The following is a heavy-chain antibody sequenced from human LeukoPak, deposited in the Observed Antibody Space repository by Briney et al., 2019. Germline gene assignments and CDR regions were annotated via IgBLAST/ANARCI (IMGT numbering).Heavy chain of an antibody. CDR1: GFTLSGYS. V-gene: IGHV3-48*02. J-gene: IGHJ6*02. Sequence: PGGSLRLSCAASGFTLSGYSMNWVRQAPGRGLEWVSYISLSSSTIYYADSVKGRFTISRDNAKNSLYLQMNSLRDEDTAVCYCARYYYDSSAQGSYYYGMDVWGQGTTVTVSS. CDR3: ARYYYDSSAQGSYYYGMDV. CDR2: ISLSSSTI. D-gene: IGHD3-22*01.